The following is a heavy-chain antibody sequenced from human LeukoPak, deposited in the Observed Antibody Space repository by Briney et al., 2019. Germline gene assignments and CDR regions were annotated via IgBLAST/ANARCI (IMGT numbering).Heavy chain of an antibody. CDR1: GYTFTSYD. Sequence: ASVKVSCKASGYTFTSYDINCVRQATGQGLEWMGWMNPNSGNTGYAQKFQGRVTMTRNTSISTAYMEMRSLTSEDTAVYSCARSKAMVGGVKYNWFDPWGQGTLVTVSS. V-gene: IGHV1-8*01. D-gene: IGHD3-10*01. CDR3: ARSKAMVGGVKYNWFDP. J-gene: IGHJ5*02. CDR2: MNPNSGNT.